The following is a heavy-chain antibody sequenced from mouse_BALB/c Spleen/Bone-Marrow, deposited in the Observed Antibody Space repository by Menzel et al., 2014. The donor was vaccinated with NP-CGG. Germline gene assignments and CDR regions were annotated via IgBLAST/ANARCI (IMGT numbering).Heavy chain of an antibody. J-gene: IGHJ1*01. CDR2: INTGGTYI. CDR1: GFTFSTYA. Sequence: EVQLVESGGGLVKPGGSLKLSCVASGFTFSTYAMSWVRQTPEKRLEWVATINTGGTYIYYADSVKGRFTISRDNAKNTLYLQMSSLRSEDTAMFYCARPRMITTYFDVWGAGTTVTVSS. V-gene: IGHV5-9-3*01. CDR3: ARPRMITTYFDV. D-gene: IGHD2-4*01.